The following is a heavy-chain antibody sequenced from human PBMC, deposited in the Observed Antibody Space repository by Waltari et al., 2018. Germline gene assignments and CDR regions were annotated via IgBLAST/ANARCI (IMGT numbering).Heavy chain of an antibody. CDR1: GYTFTSYA. D-gene: IGHD6-6*01. Sequence: QVQLVQSGAEVKKPGASVKVSCKASGYTFTSYAMHWVRQAPGQRLEWMGWINAGNGNTKYSQKFQGRVTITRDTSASTAYMELSSLRSEDTAVYYCARDGERWIDSSSSEIYYYYYYMDVWGKGTTVTVSS. V-gene: IGHV1-3*01. J-gene: IGHJ6*03. CDR3: ARDGERWIDSSSSEIYYYYYYMDV. CDR2: INAGNGNT.